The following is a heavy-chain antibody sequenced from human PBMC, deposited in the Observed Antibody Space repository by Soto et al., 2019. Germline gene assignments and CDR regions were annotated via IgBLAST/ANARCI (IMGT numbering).Heavy chain of an antibody. Sequence: EVQLLESGGGLVQPGGSLRLSCAASGFTFSLYAMSWVRQAPGKGLEWVSVISGSGGSTYYADSVKGRFTVSRDNSKNTLYLQMNSLGVEDTAVYYCAKSVGGTNYYYGMDVWGRGTTVNGSS. CDR1: GFTFSLYA. D-gene: IGHD2-15*01. CDR3: AKSVGGTNYYYGMDV. V-gene: IGHV3-23*01. J-gene: IGHJ6*02. CDR2: ISGSGGST.